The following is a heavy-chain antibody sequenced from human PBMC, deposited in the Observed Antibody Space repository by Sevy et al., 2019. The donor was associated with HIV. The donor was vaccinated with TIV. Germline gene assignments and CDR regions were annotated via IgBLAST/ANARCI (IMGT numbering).Heavy chain of an antibody. Sequence: GGSLRLSCVASGFTPSSYAMSWVRQAPGKGLEWVSSISESGAMTYYADSVKGRFTISRDNSKSTLYLQMNSLRAEDTAIYYCAKASIEVAATTGGVFDYWGQGTLVTVSS. J-gene: IGHJ4*02. CDR3: AKASIEVAATTGGVFDY. CDR1: GFTPSSYA. CDR2: ISESGAMT. D-gene: IGHD6-19*01. V-gene: IGHV3-23*01.